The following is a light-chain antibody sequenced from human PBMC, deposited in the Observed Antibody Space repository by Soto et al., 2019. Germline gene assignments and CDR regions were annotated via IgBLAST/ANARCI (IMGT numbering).Light chain of an antibody. V-gene: IGLV2-14*03. CDR2: DVS. CDR3: CSYSAGSTRQIV. CDR1: SSDVGGYNY. Sequence: QSVLTQPASVSGSPGQSITISCTGTSSDVGGYNYVSWYQQHPGKAPKFMIYDVSNRPSGVSNRFSGSKSGNTASLTISGPQAEEEDDYYCCSYSAGSTRQIVFGTGTKLTVL. J-gene: IGLJ1*01.